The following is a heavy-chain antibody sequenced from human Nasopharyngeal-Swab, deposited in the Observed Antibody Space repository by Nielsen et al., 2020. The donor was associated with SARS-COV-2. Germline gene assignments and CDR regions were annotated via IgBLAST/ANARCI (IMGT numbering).Heavy chain of an antibody. CDR1: GGSFSGYY. CDR2: INHSGRT. V-gene: IGHV4-34*01. D-gene: IGHD6-13*01. Sequence: SETLSLTCAVYGGSFSGYYWNWIRQPPGKGLEWIGEINHSGRTNYNPSLKSRVTISLDTSKNQFSLKLSSVTAADTAVYYRARSRYTSSWYGVRNWFDPWGQGTLVTVSS. CDR3: ARSRYTSSWYGVRNWFDP. J-gene: IGHJ5*02.